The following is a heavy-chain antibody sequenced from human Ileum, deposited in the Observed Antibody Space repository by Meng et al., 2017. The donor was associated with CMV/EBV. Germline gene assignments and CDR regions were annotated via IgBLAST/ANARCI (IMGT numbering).Heavy chain of an antibody. CDR1: GFTFSSYC. D-gene: IGHD1-26*01. CDR2: IKQDGSEK. J-gene: IGHJ6*02. CDR3: AKGGSGSYPTYGMDV. Sequence: GESLKISCAASGFTFSSYCMIWVRQAPGKGLEWVANIKQDGSEKYYVDSVKGRFTISRDNSKNTLYLQMNSLRAEDTAVYYCAKGGSGSYPTYGMDVWGQGTTVTVSS. V-gene: IGHV3-7*01.